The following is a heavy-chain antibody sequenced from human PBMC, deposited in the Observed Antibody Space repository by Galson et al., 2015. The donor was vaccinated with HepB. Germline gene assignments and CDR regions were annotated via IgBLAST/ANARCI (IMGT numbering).Heavy chain of an antibody. D-gene: IGHD3-9*01. Sequence: SLRLSCAASGFTFSSYGMHWVRHAPGKGLEWVAVIWYDGSNKYYADSVKGRFTISRDNSKNTLYLQMNSLRAEDTAVYYCASDPSYDILTGYQFYFDYWGQGTLVTVSS. CDR1: GFTFSSYG. CDR3: ASDPSYDILTGYQFYFDY. CDR2: IWYDGSNK. J-gene: IGHJ4*02. V-gene: IGHV3-33*01.